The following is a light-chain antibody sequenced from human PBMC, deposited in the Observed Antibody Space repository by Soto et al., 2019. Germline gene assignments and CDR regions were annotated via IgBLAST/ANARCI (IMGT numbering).Light chain of an antibody. CDR2: EVT. J-gene: IGLJ2*01. CDR1: RGDIGAYDY. V-gene: IGLV2-14*01. CDR3: NSYTNSSAVV. Sequence: QSVMSEAACVSGSPGQSITISCAGTRGDIGAYDYVSWYQQHPGNAPKLLVYEVTNRPSGVSDRFSGSKSGNTASLTISGLQAEDEADYYCNSYTNSSAVVFGGGTKVTVL.